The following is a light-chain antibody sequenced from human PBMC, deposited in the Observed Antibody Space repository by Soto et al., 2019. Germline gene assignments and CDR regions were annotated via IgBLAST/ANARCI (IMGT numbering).Light chain of an antibody. CDR2: GAS. CDR3: HQYNNWWT. Sequence: ILLTQSPCTLSLSPAERATLSCRASQSVSSNLAWYQKKPGQAPRLLIYGASTRATGIPARLSGSGSGTEFTLIISSLQSEDSAVYYCHQYNNWWTFGQGTKVDIK. CDR1: QSVSSN. V-gene: IGKV3-15*01. J-gene: IGKJ1*01.